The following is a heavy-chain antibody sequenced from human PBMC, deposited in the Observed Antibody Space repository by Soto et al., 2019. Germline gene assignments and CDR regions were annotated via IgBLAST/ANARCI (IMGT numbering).Heavy chain of an antibody. CDR3: ARFRVPAAIDFWSGEAGYYYMDV. Sequence: GGSLRLSCAASGFTFSSYWMSWVRQAPGKGLEWVANIKQDGSEKYYVDSVKGRFTISRDNAKNSLYLQMNSLRAEDTAVYYCARFRVPAAIDFWSGEAGYYYMDVWGKGTTVTVSS. V-gene: IGHV3-7*01. CDR2: IKQDGSEK. J-gene: IGHJ6*03. CDR1: GFTFSSYW. D-gene: IGHD3-3*01.